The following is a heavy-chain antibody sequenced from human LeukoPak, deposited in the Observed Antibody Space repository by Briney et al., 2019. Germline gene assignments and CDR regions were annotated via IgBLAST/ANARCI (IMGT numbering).Heavy chain of an antibody. CDR1: GGSISSGDYY. V-gene: IGHV4-30-4*01. CDR3: ARDLGDSSSWYPRGMDV. D-gene: IGHD6-13*01. Sequence: SETLSLTCTVSGGSISSGDYYWSWIRQPPGKGLEWIGNIHYSGSTYYNPSLKSRVTISVDTSKNQFSLKLSSVTAADTAVYYCARDLGDSSSWYPRGMDVWGQGTSVTVSS. J-gene: IGHJ6*02. CDR2: IHYSGST.